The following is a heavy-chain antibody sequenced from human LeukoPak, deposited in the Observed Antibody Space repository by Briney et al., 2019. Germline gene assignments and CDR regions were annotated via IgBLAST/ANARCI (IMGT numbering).Heavy chain of an antibody. CDR2: IFYTGST. V-gene: IGHV4-59*04. CDR1: GGSISSYY. J-gene: IGHJ4*02. CDR3: AGLPYGSGHYSV. D-gene: IGHD3-10*01. Sequence: PSETLSLTCTVSGGSISSYYWSWIRQAPGKGLEWFGNIFYTGSTYYSPSLKSRVIISVDTSNNQFSLKVYSVTAADTAVYYCAGLPYGSGHYSVWGQGTLVTVSS.